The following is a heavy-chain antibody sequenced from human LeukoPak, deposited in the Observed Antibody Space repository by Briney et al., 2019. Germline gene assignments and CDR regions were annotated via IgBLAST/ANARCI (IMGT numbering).Heavy chain of an antibody. J-gene: IGHJ5*02. V-gene: IGHV3-30-3*01. Sequence: GGSLRLSCAASGFTFSSYAMHWVRQAPGKGLEWAAVISYDGSNKYYADSVKGRFTISRDNSKNTLYLQMNSLRAEDTAVYYCAKNYRSSWFDPWGQGTLVTVSS. D-gene: IGHD1-7*01. CDR1: GFTFSSYA. CDR3: AKNYRSSWFDP. CDR2: ISYDGSNK.